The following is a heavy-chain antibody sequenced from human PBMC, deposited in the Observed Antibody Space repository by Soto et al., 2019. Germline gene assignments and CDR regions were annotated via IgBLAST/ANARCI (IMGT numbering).Heavy chain of an antibody. CDR1: GFTFDDYA. Sequence: EVQLVESGGGLVQPGRSLRLSCAASGFTFDDYAMHWVRQAPGKGLEWVSGISWNSGSIGYADSVEGRFTISRDNAKNSLYLQMNSLRAEDTALYYCAKVGSSSWYGWFDPWGQGTLVTVSS. J-gene: IGHJ5*02. CDR3: AKVGSSSWYGWFDP. D-gene: IGHD6-13*01. V-gene: IGHV3-9*01. CDR2: ISWNSGSI.